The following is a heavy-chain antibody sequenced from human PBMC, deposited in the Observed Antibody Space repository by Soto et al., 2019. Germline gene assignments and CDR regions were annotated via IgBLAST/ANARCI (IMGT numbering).Heavy chain of an antibody. Sequence: SESLSLTCAVSGVSITTNGYSWSWIRQPPGKGLVWIGYIYPSGTIFYNPSLNSQVTISADTSNNQFSLKLTSVTAADTAVYFCATYAAFAKFYFDYWGRGTLVTVSS. J-gene: IGHJ4*02. CDR2: IYPSGTI. CDR1: GVSITTNGYS. CDR3: ATYAAFAKFYFDY. D-gene: IGHD3-16*01. V-gene: IGHV4-30-2*01.